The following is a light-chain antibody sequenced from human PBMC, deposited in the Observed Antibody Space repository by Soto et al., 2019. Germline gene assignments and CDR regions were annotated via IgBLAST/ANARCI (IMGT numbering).Light chain of an antibody. CDR3: QQRSSWPRIT. CDR1: QSVRSY. Sequence: ESLLTQSPATLSLSPGERATLSCRASQSVRSYLAWYQQKPGQAPRLLIYDASNRAPGIPARFSGSGSGTDLTLTISSLEPDDFAVYYCQQRSSWPRITFGQGTRLEIK. V-gene: IGKV3-11*01. CDR2: DAS. J-gene: IGKJ5*01.